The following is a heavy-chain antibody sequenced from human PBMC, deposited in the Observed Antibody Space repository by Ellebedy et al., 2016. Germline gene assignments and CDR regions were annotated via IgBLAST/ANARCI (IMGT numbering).Heavy chain of an antibody. V-gene: IGHV3-7*04. CDR3: ARGVRLWFGELYFDY. J-gene: IGHJ4*02. Sequence: GGSLRLXXAASGFTFSSYWMSWVRQAPGKGLEWVANIKQDGSEKYYVDSVKGRFTISRDNAKNSLYLQMNSLRAEDTAVYYCARGVRLWFGELYFDYWGQGTLVTVSS. CDR1: GFTFSSYW. D-gene: IGHD3-10*01. CDR2: IKQDGSEK.